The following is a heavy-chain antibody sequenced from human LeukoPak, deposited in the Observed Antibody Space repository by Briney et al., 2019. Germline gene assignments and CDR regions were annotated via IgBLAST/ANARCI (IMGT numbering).Heavy chain of an antibody. CDR1: GGSFSGYY. Sequence: SETLSLTCAVYGGSFSGYYWSWIRQPPGKGLEWIGEINHSGSSNYNPSLKSRVTISVDTSKNQFSLKLSSVTAADTAVYYCARAQDCSSTSCPVGFDYWGQGTLVTVSS. D-gene: IGHD2-2*01. CDR2: INHSGSS. J-gene: IGHJ4*02. CDR3: ARAQDCSSTSCPVGFDY. V-gene: IGHV4-34*01.